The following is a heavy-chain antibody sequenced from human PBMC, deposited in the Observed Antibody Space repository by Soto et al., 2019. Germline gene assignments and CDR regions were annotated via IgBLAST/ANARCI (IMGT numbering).Heavy chain of an antibody. CDR1: GGSFSGYY. D-gene: IGHD3-22*01. J-gene: IGHJ1*01. CDR3: AIYDSSGSRGFQH. V-gene: IGHV4-34*09. Sequence: PSETLSLTCAVYGGSFSGYYWSWIRQPPGKGLEWIGYIYYSGSTYYNPSLKSRVTISVDTSKNQFSLKLSSVTAADTAVYYCAIYDSSGSRGFQHWGQGTLVTVSS. CDR2: IYYSGST.